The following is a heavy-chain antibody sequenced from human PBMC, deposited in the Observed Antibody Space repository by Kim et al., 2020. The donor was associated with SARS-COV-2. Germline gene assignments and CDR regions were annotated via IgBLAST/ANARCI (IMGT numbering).Heavy chain of an antibody. CDR3: ASINQQLVGSFDY. CDR2: IDPSDSYT. J-gene: IGHJ4*02. Sequence: GASLKISCKGSGYSFTSYWISWVRQMPGKGLEWMGRIDPSDSYTNYSPSFQGHVTISADKSISTAYLQWSSLKASDTAMYYCASINQQLVGSFDYWGQGTLVTVSS. V-gene: IGHV5-10-1*01. D-gene: IGHD6-13*01. CDR1: GYSFTSYW.